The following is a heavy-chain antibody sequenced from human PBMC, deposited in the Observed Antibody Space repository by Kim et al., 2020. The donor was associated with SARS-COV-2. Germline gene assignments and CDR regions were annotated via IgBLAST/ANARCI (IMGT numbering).Heavy chain of an antibody. CDR1: GFIFSSYG. J-gene: IGHJ6*04. Sequence: GGSLRLSCAASGFIFSSYGMHWVRQVPGKGLEWVAVIWFDGSNTYYADFVKGRFSISRDNSKNTLYLQTNNLRVEDTAVYYCAREVAFGSGSHGGAGSLNHFYGLDVWAKGPTVTVS. CDR2: IWFDGSNT. D-gene: IGHD3-10*01. CDR3: AREVAFGSGSHGGAGSLNHFYGLDV. V-gene: IGHV3-33*01.